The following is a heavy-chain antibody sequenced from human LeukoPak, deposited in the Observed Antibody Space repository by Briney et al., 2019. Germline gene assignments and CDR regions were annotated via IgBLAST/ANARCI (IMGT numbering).Heavy chain of an antibody. V-gene: IGHV3-23*01. D-gene: IGHD3-10*01. CDR2: ISGSGGST. CDR1: GFTFSSYA. Sequence: GGSLRLSCAASGFTFSSYAMSWVRQAPGKGLEWVSAISGSGGSTYYADSVKGRFTISRDNSKNSLYLQMNSLRAEDTAVYYCAKVDGWLGDPFDYWGQGTLVTVSS. J-gene: IGHJ4*02. CDR3: AKVDGWLGDPFDY.